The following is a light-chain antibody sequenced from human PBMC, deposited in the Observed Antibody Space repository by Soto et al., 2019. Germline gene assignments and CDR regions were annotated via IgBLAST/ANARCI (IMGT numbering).Light chain of an antibody. CDR1: SSDVGGYKF. V-gene: IGLV2-14*01. J-gene: IGLJ1*01. Sequence: QSVLTQPASVSGSPGQSITISCTGSSSDVGGYKFVSWYQQYPGKTPKLMIYEVSNRPSGVSNRFSGSKSGNTASLTISGLQAEDDADYYCSSYTGTNTRYVFGTGTKVTVL. CDR2: EVS. CDR3: SSYTGTNTRYV.